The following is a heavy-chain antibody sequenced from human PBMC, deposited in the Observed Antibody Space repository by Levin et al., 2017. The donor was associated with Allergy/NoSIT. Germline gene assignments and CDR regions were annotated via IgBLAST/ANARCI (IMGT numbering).Heavy chain of an antibody. CDR1: GFTFSSYA. CDR2: ISYDGSNK. D-gene: IGHD6-19*01. Sequence: SCAASGFTFSSYAMHWVRQAPGKGLEWVAVISYDGSNKYYADSVKGRFTISRDNSKNTLYLQMNSLRAEDTAVYYCARDGWLVPHYWGQGTLVTVSS. J-gene: IGHJ4*02. CDR3: ARDGWLVPHY. V-gene: IGHV3-30-3*01.